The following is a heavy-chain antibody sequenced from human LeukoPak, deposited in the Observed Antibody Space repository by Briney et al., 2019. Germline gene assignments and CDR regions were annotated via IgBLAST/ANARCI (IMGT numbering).Heavy chain of an antibody. CDR1: GFTFSSYW. CDR3: ARDKVVGPTLLDY. CDR2: IKQDGSEE. V-gene: IGHV3-7*01. Sequence: GGSLRLSCAASGFTFSSYWMSWVRQAPGKGLEWVVNIKQDGSEEYYVDSVKGRFTISRDNAENSLYLQMNSLKVEDTAVYYCARDKVVGPTLLDYWGQGILVTVSS. J-gene: IGHJ4*02. D-gene: IGHD1-26*01.